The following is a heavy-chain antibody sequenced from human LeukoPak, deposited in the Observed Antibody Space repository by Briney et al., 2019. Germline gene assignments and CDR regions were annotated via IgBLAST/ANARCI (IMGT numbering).Heavy chain of an antibody. J-gene: IGHJ4*02. V-gene: IGHV4-59*01. CDR1: GGSISSYY. D-gene: IGHD1-26*01. CDR3: ARDRGVGATGFDY. CDR2: IYYSGST. Sequence: KPSETLSLTCTVSGGSISSYYWSWIRQPPGKGLEWIGYIYYSGSTNYNPSLKSRVTISVDTSKNQFSLKLSPVTAADTAVYYCARDRGVGATGFDYWGQGTLVTVSS.